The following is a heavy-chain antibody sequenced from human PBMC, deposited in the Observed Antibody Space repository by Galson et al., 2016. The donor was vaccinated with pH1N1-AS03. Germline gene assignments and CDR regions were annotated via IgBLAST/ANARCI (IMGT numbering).Heavy chain of an antibody. CDR2: ISGADLST. D-gene: IGHD5-18*01. CDR1: GFTFSTYA. V-gene: IGHV3-23*01. J-gene: IGHJ4*02. CDR3: ANPRASGTTMVTRLDY. Sequence: LRLSCAASGFTFSTYAMSWVRQAPGKGLEWVSPISGADLSTYYADSVKGRFTVSRDNSKNTLYLQMNGLRAEDTAIYYCANPRASGTTMVTRLDYWGQGILVTVSS.